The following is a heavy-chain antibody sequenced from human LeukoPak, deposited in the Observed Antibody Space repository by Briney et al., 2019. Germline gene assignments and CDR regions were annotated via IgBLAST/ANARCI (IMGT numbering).Heavy chain of an antibody. J-gene: IGHJ5*02. D-gene: IGHD6-13*01. V-gene: IGHV1-46*01. CDR3: ARDPYSSSWYEIRWFDP. Sequence: ASVKVSCKASGYTFTSYYMHWVRQAPGQGLEWMGIINPSGGSTSYAQKFQGRVTMTRDTSTSTVYMELSSLRSEDTAVYYCARDPYSSSWYEIRWFDPWGQGTLVTVSS. CDR2: INPSGGST. CDR1: GYTFTSYY.